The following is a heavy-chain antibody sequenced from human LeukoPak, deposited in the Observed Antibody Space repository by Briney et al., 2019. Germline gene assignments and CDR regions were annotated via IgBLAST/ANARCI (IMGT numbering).Heavy chain of an antibody. CDR3: ARTEIHCSGGSCYPDAFDI. CDR2: MYHSGST. Sequence: AQTLSLTCAVSGDSISSGGYAWGWLRQPPGKGLEWIVYMYHSGSTYYNPSLKSRVTISVARSKNQFSLKLSSVTAADTAVYYCARTEIHCSGGSCYPDAFDIWGQGTMVTVSS. D-gene: IGHD2-15*01. CDR1: GDSISSGGYA. V-gene: IGHV4-30-2*01. J-gene: IGHJ3*02.